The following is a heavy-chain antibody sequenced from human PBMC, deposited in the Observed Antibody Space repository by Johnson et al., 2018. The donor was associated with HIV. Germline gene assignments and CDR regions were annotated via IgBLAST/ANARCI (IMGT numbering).Heavy chain of an antibody. J-gene: IGHJ3*02. CDR2: ISGSGGST. D-gene: IGHD2-21*01. CDR1: GLTFSSYA. Sequence: EVLLLESGGGLVQPGGSLRLSCAASGLTFSSYAMSWVRQAPGKGLEWVSSISGSGGSTYYADFVKGRFTISRDNSKNTLCLQMNSLRVEDTAVSCCAKVIGEPGIWGQGTMVTVSS. V-gene: IGHV3-23*01. CDR3: AKVIGEPGI.